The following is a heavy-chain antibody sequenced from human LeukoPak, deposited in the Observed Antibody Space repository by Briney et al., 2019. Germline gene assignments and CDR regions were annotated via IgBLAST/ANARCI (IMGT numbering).Heavy chain of an antibody. D-gene: IGHD5-18*01. V-gene: IGHV3-74*01. CDR1: GFTFSSYR. Sequence: PEGSLRLSCAASGFTFSSYRMHWVRQAPGKGLVWVSRINDDGGDTTYADSVKGRFTISRDNAKNTLYLQMNSVRAEDTAVYYCTTDSGYTSPLWGQGTLVTVSS. J-gene: IGHJ4*02. CDR2: INDDGGDT. CDR3: TTDSGYTSPL.